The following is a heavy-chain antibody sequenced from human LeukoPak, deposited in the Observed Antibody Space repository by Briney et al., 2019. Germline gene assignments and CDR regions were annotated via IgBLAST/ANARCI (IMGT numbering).Heavy chain of an antibody. CDR1: GFTFSSYP. J-gene: IGHJ4*02. CDR3: ASGYSVNWYYFDF. CDR2: ISYDGSNR. V-gene: IGHV3-30*04. D-gene: IGHD6-13*01. Sequence: GGSLRLSCVASGFTFSSYPLHWVRQAPGKGLEWVAVISYDGSNRYYGDSVKGRFTISRDNSKNTLYLQMNTLRTEDTAVYYCASGYSVNWYYFDFWGQGTLVTVSS.